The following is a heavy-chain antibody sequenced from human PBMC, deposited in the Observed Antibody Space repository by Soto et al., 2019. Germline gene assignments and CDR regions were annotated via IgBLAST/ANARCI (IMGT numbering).Heavy chain of an antibody. CDR1: GLSLSTSGVA. J-gene: IGHJ4*02. V-gene: IGHV2-5*01. D-gene: IGHD3-10*01. Sequence: QITLKESGPTLVKPTQTLTLTCTFSGLSLSTSGVAVGWIRQPPGKALEWLALIYGNDDKRYSPSLKSRLTITKDTSKNQVVLTVTNTDPVDTATYHCAHRQVGTFDYWGQGTLVIVSS. CDR2: IYGNDDK. CDR3: AHRQVGTFDY.